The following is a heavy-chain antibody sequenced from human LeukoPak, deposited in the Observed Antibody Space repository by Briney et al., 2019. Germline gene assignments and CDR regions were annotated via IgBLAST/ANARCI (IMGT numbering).Heavy chain of an antibody. D-gene: IGHD5-12*01. CDR1: GYTFTSYA. Sequence: ASVKVSCKASGYTFTSYAIHWVRQAPGKRLEWMGGIDPEDGETNYAQKFQGRVTITEDASTDTAYMELSSLRSGDTAVYYCATARYSGYAYFDYWGQGILVTVSS. CDR3: ATARYSGYAYFDY. J-gene: IGHJ4*02. V-gene: IGHV1-24*01. CDR2: IDPEDGET.